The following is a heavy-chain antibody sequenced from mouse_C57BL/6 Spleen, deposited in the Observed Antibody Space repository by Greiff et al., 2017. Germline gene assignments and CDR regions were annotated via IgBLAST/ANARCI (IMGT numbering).Heavy chain of an antibody. CDR2: IDPENGDT. J-gene: IGHJ2*01. Sequence: VQLQQSGAELVRPGASVKLSCTASGFNIKDDYMHWVKQRPEQGLEWIGWIDPENGDTEYASKFQGKATITADTSSNTAYLQLSSLTSEDTAVYYCTTLVATRGYFDYWGQGTTLTVSS. D-gene: IGHD1-1*01. CDR3: TTLVATRGYFDY. CDR1: GFNIKDDY. V-gene: IGHV14-4*01.